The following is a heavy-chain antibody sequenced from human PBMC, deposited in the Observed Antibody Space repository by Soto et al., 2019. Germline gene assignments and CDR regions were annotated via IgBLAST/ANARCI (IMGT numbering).Heavy chain of an antibody. V-gene: IGHV1-18*01. CDR3: ARVIPGAEAWFDP. CDR2: ISAYTDDP. Sequence: QGQLVQSGAEVKKPGASVKVSCTASGNTFTNFGVTWVRQAPGQGLEWMGWISAYTDDPNYAQKFQGRATMTIDTSTSTAYLDLRSLTSVDTAVYYCARVIPGAEAWFDPWGQGTLVTVSS. CDR1: GNTFTNFG. J-gene: IGHJ5*02. D-gene: IGHD2-2*01.